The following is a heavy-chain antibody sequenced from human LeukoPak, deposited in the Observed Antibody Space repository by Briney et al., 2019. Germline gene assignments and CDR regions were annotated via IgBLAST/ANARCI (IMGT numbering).Heavy chain of an antibody. CDR1: GFTFSNYW. V-gene: IGHV3-7*01. D-gene: IGHD3-10*01. Sequence: GGSLGLSCAASGFTFSNYWMKWVRQAPGKGLEWVANINEDESQKYYVDSVKGRFTISRDNAKNSLYLQMNSLRAEDTAVYYCARGHHTRGVYDYWGQGTLVTVSS. J-gene: IGHJ4*02. CDR3: ARGHHTRGVYDY. CDR2: INEDESQK.